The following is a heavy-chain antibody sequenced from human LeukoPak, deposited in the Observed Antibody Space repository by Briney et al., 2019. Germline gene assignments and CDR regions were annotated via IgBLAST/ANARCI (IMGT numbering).Heavy chain of an antibody. D-gene: IGHD3-10*01. CDR2: ISGYNGNT. J-gene: IGHJ4*02. V-gene: IGHV1-18*01. CDR1: GYTFTSYD. Sequence: GSLKVSCEASGYTFTSYDVSWVRQAPGQGLEWMCGISGYNGNTNYTQKLQGRVTITTDKSTTTAYMELNTLSVDDTAIYYCWAFGSGSIAGWGQGTLVTVSS. CDR3: WAFGSGSIAG.